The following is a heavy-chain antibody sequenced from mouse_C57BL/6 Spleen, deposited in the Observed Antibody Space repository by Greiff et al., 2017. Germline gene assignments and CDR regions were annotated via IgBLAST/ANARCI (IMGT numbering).Heavy chain of an antibody. CDR2: IRNKANGYTT. CDR3: ARDGDRDGAWFAY. CDR1: GFTFTAYY. D-gene: IGHD3-3*01. J-gene: IGHJ3*01. V-gene: IGHV7-3*01. Sequence: EVTLVESGGCLVQPGGSLSLSCAASGFTFTAYYLSWVRQPPGKALEWLGFIRNKANGYTTEYSASVTGRCTISRENSQSILYLQLNALGAEDSATYYCARDGDRDGAWFAYWGQGALVTVSA.